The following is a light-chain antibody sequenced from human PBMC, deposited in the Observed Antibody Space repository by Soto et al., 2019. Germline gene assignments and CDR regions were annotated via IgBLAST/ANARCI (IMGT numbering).Light chain of an antibody. CDR2: EIS. Sequence: DIVMTQAPLSSAVALGQPASISCRSSQSLVHVNGKTYLSWFQQRPGHPPRLLIYEISNRFSGVPERFSGSGAGTDFTLTISRVEAEDVGVYYCAQATQFPHTFGQGTKLEI. V-gene: IGKV2-24*01. J-gene: IGKJ2*01. CDR1: QSLVHVNGKTY. CDR3: AQATQFPHT.